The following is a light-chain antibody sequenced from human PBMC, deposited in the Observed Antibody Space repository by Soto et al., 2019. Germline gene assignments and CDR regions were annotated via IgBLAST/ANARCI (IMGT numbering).Light chain of an antibody. J-gene: IGKJ5*01. CDR1: QSLVHSDGNTY. CDR2: EIS. V-gene: IGKV2-24*01. CDR3: MQATQFPIT. Sequence: DIVMTQTPLSSPVTLGQPASISCRSSQSLVHSDGNTYLSWLQQRPGQPPRHLIYEISNRFSGVPARFSGRGAETDFTLKISRVEAEDVGVYYCMQATQFPITFGQGTRLEMK.